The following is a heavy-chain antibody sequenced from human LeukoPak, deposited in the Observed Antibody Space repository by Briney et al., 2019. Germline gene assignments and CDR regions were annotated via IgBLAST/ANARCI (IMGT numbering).Heavy chain of an antibody. V-gene: IGHV5-10-1*01. CDR3: ARHDHYYDSSY. J-gene: IGHJ4*02. D-gene: IGHD3-22*01. CDR1: GYSFTSYW. CDR2: IDPSDSYT. Sequence: GESLKISCKGSGYSFTSYWIGWVRQMPGKGLEWMGRIDPSDSYTNYSPSFQSHVTISADKSISTAYLQWSSLKASDTAMYYCARHDHYYDSSYWGQGTLVTVSS.